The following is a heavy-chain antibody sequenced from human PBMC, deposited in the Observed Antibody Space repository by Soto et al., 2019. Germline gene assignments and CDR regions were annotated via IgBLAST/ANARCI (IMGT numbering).Heavy chain of an antibody. CDR1: GFTFSSYS. CDR2: ISSSSSYI. D-gene: IGHD6-19*01. J-gene: IGHJ4*02. CDR3: ARDSGWYYFDY. Sequence: EVQLVESGGGLVKPGGSLRLSCAASGFTFSSYSMNWVRQAPGKGLEWVSSISSSSSYIYYADSVKGRFTISRDNAKNSLYLQMNSLSAEDTAVYYCARDSGWYYFDYWGQGTLVTVSS. V-gene: IGHV3-21*01.